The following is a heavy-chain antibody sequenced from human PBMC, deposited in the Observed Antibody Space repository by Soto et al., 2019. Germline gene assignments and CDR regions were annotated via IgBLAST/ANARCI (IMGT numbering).Heavy chain of an antibody. CDR3: IRPSVDY. CDR1: GFTFSDAD. CDR2: IRSKINSYAT. J-gene: IGHJ4*02. V-gene: IGHV3-73*01. Sequence: EVQLVESGGGLVQAGGTLKLSCAASGFTFSDADIHWVRQASGKGLEWVGRIRSKINSYATAYASSVNGRFTISRDDSKNMAYLQMYSLKTEDTAVYYCIRPSVDYWGQVTLLTVSS.